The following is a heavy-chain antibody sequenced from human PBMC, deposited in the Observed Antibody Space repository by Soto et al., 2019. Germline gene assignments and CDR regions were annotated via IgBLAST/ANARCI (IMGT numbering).Heavy chain of an antibody. J-gene: IGHJ5*02. CDR1: GGSFSGYY. D-gene: IGHD6-13*01. CDR3: ARFPVDISSWTNPRYFDT. CDR2: ISHSGFT. Sequence: QVQLQQWGAGLLKPAETLSLTCAVYGGSFSGYYWTWIRQAPGEGLEWIGAISHSGFTSYTPSLKSRLTMSVDPCRSQFSLNLNSVTAADTAVYYCARFPVDISSWTNPRYFDTWGQGTLVTVSS. V-gene: IGHV4-34*01.